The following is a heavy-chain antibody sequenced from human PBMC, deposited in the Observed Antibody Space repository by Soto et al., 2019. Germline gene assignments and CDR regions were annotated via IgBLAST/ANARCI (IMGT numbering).Heavy chain of an antibody. CDR1: GFTFSSYT. J-gene: IGHJ5*02. CDR2: ISSSSSYI. V-gene: IGHV3-21*01. D-gene: IGHD3-22*01. CDR3: ARARSSNYYYRTGPPWFDP. Sequence: PGGSLSLACAASGFTFSSYTMNWVRQAPGKGLECVSSISSSSSYIYYADSVKGRFTISRDNAKNSLYLQMNSLRAEDAAVYYCARARSSNYYYRTGPPWFDPRGHGTRVAGSS.